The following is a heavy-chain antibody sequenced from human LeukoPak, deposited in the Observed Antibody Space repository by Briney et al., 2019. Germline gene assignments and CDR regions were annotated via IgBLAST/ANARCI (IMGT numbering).Heavy chain of an antibody. V-gene: IGHV4-39*01. Sequence: PSETLSLTCTVSGGSISSSSYYWGWIRQPPGKGLEWIGSIYYSGSTYYNPSLKSRVTISVDTSKNQFSLKLSSVTAADTAVYYCARGSGSYYSDFDYWGQGTLVTVSS. CDR1: GGSISSSSYY. D-gene: IGHD3-10*01. CDR3: ARGSGSYYSDFDY. CDR2: IYYSGST. J-gene: IGHJ4*02.